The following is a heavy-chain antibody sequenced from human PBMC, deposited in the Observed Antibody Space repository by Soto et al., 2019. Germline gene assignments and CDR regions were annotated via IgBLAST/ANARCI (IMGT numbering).Heavy chain of an antibody. CDR2: INPRGTT. Sequence: SETLSLTCAVYGGSFSGYSWTWIRQPTGKGLEWIGEINPRGTTNYSPSLKSRVALSVDTSKSHFSLRLTSVTSADTAIYYCARAARPPTQIVVTAATGEYFDFWGLGTPVT. CDR3: ARAARPPTQIVVTAATGEYFDF. D-gene: IGHD2-15*01. J-gene: IGHJ4*02. CDR1: GGSFSGYS. V-gene: IGHV4-34*01.